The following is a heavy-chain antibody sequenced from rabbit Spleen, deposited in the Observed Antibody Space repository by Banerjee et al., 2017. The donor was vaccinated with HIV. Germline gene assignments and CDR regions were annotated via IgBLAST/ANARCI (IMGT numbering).Heavy chain of an antibody. CDR3: ARMAGDDGYSL. Sequence: QEQLVESGGGLVQPGGSLKLSCKASGFDFSNYGVSWVRQAPGKGLEWIGYIEPIFGNTYYANWVNGRFTISSHNAQNTLYLQLSSLTAADTATYFCARMAGDDGYSLWGPGTLVTVS. J-gene: IGHJ4*01. D-gene: IGHD1-1*01. CDR1: GFDFSNYG. V-gene: IGHV1S47*01. CDR2: IEPIFGNT.